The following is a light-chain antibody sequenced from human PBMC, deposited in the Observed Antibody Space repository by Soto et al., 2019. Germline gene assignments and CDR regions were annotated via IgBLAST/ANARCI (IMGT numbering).Light chain of an antibody. CDR1: ASNLGAKYA. CDR3: QSYDTTLSGLV. J-gene: IGLJ3*02. Sequence: QSVLTQPPSVSGAPGQRVTISCTGSASNLGAKYAVHWYQHLPGTAPKLLIYDNIHRPSGVPDRFSGSKSDTSASLAITGLQAEDEADYYCQSYDTTLSGLVSGGGTKVTVL. CDR2: DNI. V-gene: IGLV1-40*01.